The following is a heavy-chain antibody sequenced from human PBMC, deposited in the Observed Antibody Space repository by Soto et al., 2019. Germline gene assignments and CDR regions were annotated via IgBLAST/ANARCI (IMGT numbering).Heavy chain of an antibody. J-gene: IGHJ6*03. CDR1: GFTFSSYS. CDR3: ARGTNIVVVPAATPRVLDYYYMDV. CDR2: ISSSSSYI. V-gene: IGHV3-21*01. Sequence: GGSLRLSCAASGFTFSSYSMNWVRQAPGKGLEWVSSISSSSSYIYYADSVKGRFTISRDNAKNSLYLQMNSLRAEDTAVYYCARGTNIVVVPAATPRVLDYYYMDVWGKGTTVTVSS. D-gene: IGHD2-2*01.